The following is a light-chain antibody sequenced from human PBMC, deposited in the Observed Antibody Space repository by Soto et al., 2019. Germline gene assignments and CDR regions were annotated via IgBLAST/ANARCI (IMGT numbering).Light chain of an antibody. Sequence: DIQMTQSPSTLSASVGDTVTVTCRASQSVSGWLAWYQQKPGKAPRLLIYKASTLEIGVPSRFSGSGSGTEFTLTISSLQPDDVATYYCQQYNDYSWTFGQGTKVDI. CDR1: QSVSGW. CDR2: KAS. J-gene: IGKJ1*01. V-gene: IGKV1-5*03. CDR3: QQYNDYSWT.